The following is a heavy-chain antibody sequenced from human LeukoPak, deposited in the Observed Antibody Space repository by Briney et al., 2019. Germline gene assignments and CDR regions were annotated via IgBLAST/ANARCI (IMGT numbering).Heavy chain of an antibody. CDR1: GYTLTELS. D-gene: IGHD2-15*01. CDR2: FDPEDGET. J-gene: IGHJ4*02. Sequence: ASVKVSCKVSGYTLTELSMHWVRQAPGKGLEWMGGFDPEDGETIYAQKFQGRVTMTEDTSTDTAYMELSSLRSEDTAVYYCATGGRYCSGGSCRPRFDYWGQGTLVTVSS. CDR3: ATGGRYCSGGSCRPRFDY. V-gene: IGHV1-24*01.